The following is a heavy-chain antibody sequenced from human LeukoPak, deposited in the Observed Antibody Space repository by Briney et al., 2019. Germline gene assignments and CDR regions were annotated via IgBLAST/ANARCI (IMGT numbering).Heavy chain of an antibody. D-gene: IGHD5-18*01. J-gene: IGHJ4*02. CDR2: IYTSGST. V-gene: IGHV4-61*02. CDR3: ASSGYSYGYYFDY. CDR1: GGSISSGSYY. Sequence: SQTLSLTCTVSGGSISSGSYYWSWIRQPAGKGLEWIGRIYTSGSTNYNPSLKSRVTISVDTSKNQFSLKLSSVTAADTAVYYCASSGYSYGYYFDYWAQGTLVSVSS.